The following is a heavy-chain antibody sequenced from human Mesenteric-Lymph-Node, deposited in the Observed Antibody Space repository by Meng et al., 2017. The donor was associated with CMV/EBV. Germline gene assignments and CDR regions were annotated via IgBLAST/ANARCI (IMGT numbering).Heavy chain of an antibody. CDR2: IKSKTDGGTT. J-gene: IGHJ4*02. V-gene: IGHV3-15*01. CDR1: GFTFSNAW. D-gene: IGHD1-26*01. CDR3: TTAWEWEPDY. Sequence: GESLKISCAASGFTFSNAWMSWVRQAPGKGLEWVGRIKSKTDGGTTDYAAPVKGRFTISRDDSKNTLYLQMNSLKTEDTAVYYCTTAWEWEPDYWGQGTLVTVS.